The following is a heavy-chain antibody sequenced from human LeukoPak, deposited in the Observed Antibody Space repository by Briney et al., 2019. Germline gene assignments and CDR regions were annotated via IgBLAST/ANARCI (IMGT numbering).Heavy chain of an antibody. J-gene: IGHJ4*02. V-gene: IGHV4-30-4*08. CDR3: ARQTFWSGYPPSDY. CDR2: IYYSGST. D-gene: IGHD3-3*01. CDR1: GGSISSGDYY. Sequence: SLTLTLTCTVSGGSISSGDYYWSWIRQPPGKGLEWIGYIYYSGSTYYNPSLKSRVTISVDTSKNQFSLKLSSVTAADTAVYYCARQTFWSGYPPSDYWGQGTLVTVSS.